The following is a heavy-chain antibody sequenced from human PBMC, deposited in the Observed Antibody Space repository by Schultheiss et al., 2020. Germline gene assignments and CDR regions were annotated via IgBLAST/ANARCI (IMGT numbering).Heavy chain of an antibody. J-gene: IGHJ4*02. CDR2: IYPGDSQT. D-gene: IGHD6-19*01. Sequence: GESLKISCKASGYNFVSYWIGWVRQMPGKGLEWVGIIYPGDSQTRYSPSFQGQVTISVDKPFSTAYLQWSSLKASDTAIYYCARQEPYTGGPFDYWGQGTLVTVSS. V-gene: IGHV5-51*01. CDR3: ARQEPYTGGPFDY. CDR1: GYNFVSYW.